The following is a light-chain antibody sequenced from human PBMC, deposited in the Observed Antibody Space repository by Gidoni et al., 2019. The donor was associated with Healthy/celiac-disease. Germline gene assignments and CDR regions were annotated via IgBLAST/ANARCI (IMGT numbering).Light chain of an antibody. CDR1: QSVLYSSNNKNY. CDR3: QQYYSTPRGS. Sequence: DIVMTQSPDSLAVSLGERATINCKSSQSVLYSSNNKNYLAWYQQKPGQPPKLLIYWASTRESGVPDRCSGGGSGTDFTLTISSMQAEDVAVYYCQQYYSTPRGSFGQGTKLEIK. J-gene: IGKJ2*04. CDR2: WAS. V-gene: IGKV4-1*01.